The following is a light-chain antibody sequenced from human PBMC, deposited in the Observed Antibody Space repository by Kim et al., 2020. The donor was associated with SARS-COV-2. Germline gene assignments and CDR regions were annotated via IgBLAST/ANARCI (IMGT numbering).Light chain of an antibody. CDR2: WAS. CDR1: QIISYASNNRNY. CDR3: QQYYGTPWT. Sequence: ATINCKSSQIISYASNNRNYLAWYQQKPGQPPKVLIYWASTRESGVPDRFSGSGSETDFTLTITSLQAEDVAVYYCQQYYGTPWTFGQGTKVDIK. V-gene: IGKV4-1*01. J-gene: IGKJ1*01.